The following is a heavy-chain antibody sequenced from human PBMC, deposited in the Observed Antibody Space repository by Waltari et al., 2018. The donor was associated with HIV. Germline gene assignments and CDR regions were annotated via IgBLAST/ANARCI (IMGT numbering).Heavy chain of an antibody. D-gene: IGHD3-3*01. V-gene: IGHV4-34*12. Sequence: QVQLQQWGGGLLKPSETLSLTCAGYGGSFSGHHWCWIRQAPGKGLEWSGEIFDPGTFNYNPALKRRVTMCVDMSKRQFSLRMKSVSGADTAVYYCARADGGYYVNDWFDSWGQGTQVTVSS. CDR2: IFDPGTF. J-gene: IGHJ5*01. CDR1: GGSFSGHH. CDR3: ARADGGYYVNDWFDS.